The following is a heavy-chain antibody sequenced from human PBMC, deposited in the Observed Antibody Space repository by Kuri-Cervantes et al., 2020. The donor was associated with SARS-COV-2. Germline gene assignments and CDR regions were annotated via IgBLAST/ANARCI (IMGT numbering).Heavy chain of an antibody. V-gene: IGHV1-18*01. CDR3: ARQAVAVEYSSSSGAFDI. CDR2: ISAYNGNT. Sequence: ASVKVSCKASGYTFTSYGISWVRQAPGQGLEWMGWISAYNGNTNYAQKLQGRVTMTTDTSTSTAYMELRSLRSDDTAVYYCARQAVAVEYSSSSGAFDIWGQGTMVTVSS. J-gene: IGHJ3*02. CDR1: GYTFTSYG. D-gene: IGHD6-6*01.